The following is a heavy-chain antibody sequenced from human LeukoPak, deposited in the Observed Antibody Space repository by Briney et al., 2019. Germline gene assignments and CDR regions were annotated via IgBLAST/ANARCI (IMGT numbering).Heavy chain of an antibody. J-gene: IGHJ4*02. CDR2: IYYSGST. Sequence: PSETLSLTCTVSGGSISSGSYYWGWIRQPPGKGLEWIGNIYYSGSTYYNPSLKSRVTISVDTSKNHFSLKLNSVTAADTAIYYCARGYYSSGPFDYWGQGTLVTVSS. CDR1: GGSISSGSYY. CDR3: ARGYYSSGPFDY. D-gene: IGHD6-19*01. V-gene: IGHV4-39*07.